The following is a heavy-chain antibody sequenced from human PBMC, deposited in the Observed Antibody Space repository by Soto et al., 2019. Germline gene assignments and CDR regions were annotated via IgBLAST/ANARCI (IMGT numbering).Heavy chain of an antibody. J-gene: IGHJ6*02. CDR2: ISGSGGST. CDR3: AKFSDGSGSYPDYYYYGMDV. Sequence: GGSLRLSCAASGFTFSSYAMSWVRQAPGKGLEWVSAISGSGGSTYYADSVKGRFTISRDNSKNTRYLQMNSLRAEDTAVYYCAKFSDGSGSYPDYYYYGMDVWGQGTTVTVSS. D-gene: IGHD3-10*01. CDR1: GFTFSSYA. V-gene: IGHV3-23*01.